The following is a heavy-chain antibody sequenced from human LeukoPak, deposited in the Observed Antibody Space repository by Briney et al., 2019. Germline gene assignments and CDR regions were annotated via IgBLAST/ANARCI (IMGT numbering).Heavy chain of an antibody. CDR2: IYYSGST. Sequence: SETLSLTCAVYGGSFSGYYWSWIRQPPGKGLEWIGYIYYSGSTNYNPSLKSRVTISVDTSKNQFSLKLSSVTAADTAVYYCASGVVAAAFDIWGQGTMVTVSS. CDR3: ASGVVAAAFDI. J-gene: IGHJ3*02. D-gene: IGHD2-15*01. V-gene: IGHV4-59*08. CDR1: GGSFSGYY.